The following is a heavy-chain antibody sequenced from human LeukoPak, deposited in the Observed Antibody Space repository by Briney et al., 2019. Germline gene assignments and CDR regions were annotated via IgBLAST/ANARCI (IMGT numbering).Heavy chain of an antibody. D-gene: IGHD2-21*02. V-gene: IGHV1-3*01. CDR3: ARGWGGDCYHVH. J-gene: IGHJ4*02. CDR1: GDTFTSYA. CDR2: IYGGNGNT. Sequence: GASVKVSCKASGDTFTSYAMHWVRHAPGQRLEWMGWIYGGNGNTKYSQKFQGRVSITRDTSASTVYMELSSLGSEDTAVYYCARGWGGDCYHVHWGQGTLVTVSS.